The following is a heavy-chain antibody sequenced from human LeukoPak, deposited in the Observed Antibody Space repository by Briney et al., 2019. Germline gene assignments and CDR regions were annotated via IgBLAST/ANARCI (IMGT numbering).Heavy chain of an antibody. D-gene: IGHD3-10*01. Sequence: GGSLRLSCAASGFTFSSYWMSWVRQAPGKGLEWVANIKQDGSEKYYVDSVKGRFTISRDNAKNSLYLQMNSLRAEDTAVYYCARDDGSGSYYIGGNFDYWGQGTLVTVSS. CDR3: ARDDGSGSYYIGGNFDY. CDR1: GFTFSSYW. V-gene: IGHV3-7*01. J-gene: IGHJ4*02. CDR2: IKQDGSEK.